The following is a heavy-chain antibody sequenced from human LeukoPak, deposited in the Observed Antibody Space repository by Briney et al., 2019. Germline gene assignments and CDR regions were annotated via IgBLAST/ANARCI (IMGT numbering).Heavy chain of an antibody. V-gene: IGHV3-43*02. CDR2: ISGDGGST. Sequence: GGSLRLSCAASGFTFDDYAMHWVRQAPGKGLEWVSLISGDGGSTYYADSVKGRFTISRDNSKNSLYLQMNSLRTEDTALYYCARGHDYGGNSRFDYWGQGTLVTVSS. D-gene: IGHD4-23*01. CDR1: GFTFDDYA. J-gene: IGHJ4*02. CDR3: ARGHDYGGNSRFDY.